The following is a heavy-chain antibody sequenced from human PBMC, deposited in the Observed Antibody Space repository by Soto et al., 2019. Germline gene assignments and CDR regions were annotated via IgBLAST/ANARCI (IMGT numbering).Heavy chain of an antibody. V-gene: IGHV1-8*01. CDR3: DRPRIGDI. Sequence: GSVKVYFKSSGYPFTSYDVNWVRQATGQGLEWMGWMNPNSGNTGYAQKFQGRVTMTRNTSISTAYMELSSLRSEDTAVYYCDRPRIGDIWGQGTMVTVSS. J-gene: IGHJ3*02. CDR2: MNPNSGNT. CDR1: GYPFTSYD.